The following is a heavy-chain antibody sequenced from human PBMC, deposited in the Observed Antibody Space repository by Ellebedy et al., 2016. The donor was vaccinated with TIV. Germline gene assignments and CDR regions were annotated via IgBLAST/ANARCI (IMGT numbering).Heavy chain of an antibody. J-gene: IGHJ4*02. V-gene: IGHV3-23*01. CDR1: GFTFSSYA. Sequence: GESLKISCAASGFTFSSYAMSWVRQAPGKGLEWVSAISGSGGSTYYADSVKGRFTISRDNSKNTLYLQMNSLRAEDTAVYYCAKDLKGRVYSSGWPLDYWGQGTLVTVSS. D-gene: IGHD6-19*01. CDR2: ISGSGGST. CDR3: AKDLKGRVYSSGWPLDY.